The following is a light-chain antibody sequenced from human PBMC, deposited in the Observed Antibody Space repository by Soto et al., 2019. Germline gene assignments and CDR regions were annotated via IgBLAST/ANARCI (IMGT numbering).Light chain of an antibody. Sequence: QSALTQPASVSGSPGQSITISCTGTSSDIGAYNYVSWYQQHPGQAPKLMISDVSDRPSGVSNRFSASKSANTASLTISGLQAEEEADYYCSSYTTSNTLVFGTGTKVTVL. V-gene: IGLV2-14*01. J-gene: IGLJ1*01. CDR2: DVS. CDR3: SSYTTSNTLV. CDR1: SSDIGAYNY.